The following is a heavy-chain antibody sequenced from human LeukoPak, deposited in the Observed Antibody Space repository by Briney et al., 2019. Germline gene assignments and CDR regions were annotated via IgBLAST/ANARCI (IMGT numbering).Heavy chain of an antibody. J-gene: IGHJ4*02. D-gene: IGHD6-19*01. Sequence: ASVKVSRKASGYTFTSHGIGWVRQAPGQGLEWMGWISGYNGNTNYAQQKLQGRVTMTTDTSTSTAYMELRSLRSDDTAVYYCARDLKRGYSSGRYSWGTGSSNDYWGQGTLVTVSS. CDR2: ISGYNGNT. CDR3: ARDLKRGYSSGRYSWGTGSSNDY. V-gene: IGHV1-18*01. CDR1: GYTFTSHG.